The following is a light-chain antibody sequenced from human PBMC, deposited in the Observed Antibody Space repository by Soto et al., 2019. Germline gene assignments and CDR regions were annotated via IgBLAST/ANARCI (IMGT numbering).Light chain of an antibody. Sequence: QSVLAQPPSVSGAPGQRVTISCTGSSSNIGAGYDVHWYQQLPGTAPKLLIYGNSNRPSGVPDRFSGSKSGTSASLAITGLQAEDEADYSCQSHDNSLSGYVFGTGTKVTVL. CDR3: QSHDNSLSGYV. CDR2: GNS. J-gene: IGLJ1*01. V-gene: IGLV1-40*01. CDR1: SSNIGAGYD.